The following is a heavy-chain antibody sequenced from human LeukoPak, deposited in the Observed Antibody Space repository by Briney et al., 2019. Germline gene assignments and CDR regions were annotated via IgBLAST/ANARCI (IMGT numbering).Heavy chain of an antibody. V-gene: IGHV3-23*01. J-gene: IGHJ4*02. CDR1: GLTFSSYA. Sequence: GGSLRLSCAASGLTFSSYAMSWVRQAPGKGLEWVSAISGSGGSTYYADSVKGRFTISRDNSKNTLYLQMNSLRAEDTAVYYCAKSRPGYYDSSGDYWGQGTLVTVSS. CDR3: AKSRPGYYDSSGDY. D-gene: IGHD3-22*01. CDR2: ISGSGGST.